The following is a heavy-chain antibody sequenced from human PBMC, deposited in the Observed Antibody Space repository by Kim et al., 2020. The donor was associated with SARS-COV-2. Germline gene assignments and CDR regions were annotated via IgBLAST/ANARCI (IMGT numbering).Heavy chain of an antibody. Sequence: ASVKVSCKASGYTFTNYGLTWVRQAPGQGLEWMGWINPHNGNTNYAQKFQGGVTMTTDTSTSTAYMELRSLRSDDTAGYYCARGGPFMVQGIMAYYFDYWGQGTLVTVSS. J-gene: IGHJ4*02. CDR3: ARGGPFMVQGIMAYYFDY. D-gene: IGHD3-10*01. CDR2: INPHNGNT. V-gene: IGHV1-18*01. CDR1: GYTFTNYG.